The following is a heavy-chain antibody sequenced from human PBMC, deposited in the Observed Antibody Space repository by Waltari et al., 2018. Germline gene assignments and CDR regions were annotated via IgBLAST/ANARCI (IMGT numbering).Heavy chain of an antibody. V-gene: IGHV3-23*04. CDR1: GFTFSSYA. CDR3: AKNPKYNWNDDDY. Sequence: EVQLVESGGGLVQPGGSLRLSCAASGFTFSSYAMSWVRQAPGKGLEWVSAISGSGGSTYDADSVKGRLTISRDKSKNTLYLQMNSLRAEDTAVYYCAKNPKYNWNDDDYWGQGTLVTVSS. D-gene: IGHD1-1*01. CDR2: ISGSGGST. J-gene: IGHJ4*02.